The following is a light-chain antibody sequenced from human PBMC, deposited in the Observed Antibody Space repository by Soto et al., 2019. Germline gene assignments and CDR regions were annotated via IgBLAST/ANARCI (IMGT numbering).Light chain of an antibody. V-gene: IGLV2-14*01. J-gene: IGLJ3*02. Sequence: QSVLTQPASVSGSPGQSITISCTGTSSDVGGYNYVSWYQQHPGKAPKLMIYEVSNRPSGVANRFSASKSGNTASPTIAGRPAADEADYYFTSYTSGTTWVFGGGTKLTVL. CDR3: TSYTSGTTWV. CDR1: SSDVGGYNY. CDR2: EVS.